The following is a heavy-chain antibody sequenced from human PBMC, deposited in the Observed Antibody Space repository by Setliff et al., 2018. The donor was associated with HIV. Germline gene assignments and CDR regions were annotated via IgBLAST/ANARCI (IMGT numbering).Heavy chain of an antibody. CDR1: GFSFSSYA. CDR3: AGPLTMVRGVISYYGMDV. J-gene: IGHJ6*02. D-gene: IGHD3-10*01. Sequence: PGGSLRLSCAANGFSFSSYAMHWVRQAPGKGLEWVAVISYDGSNKYYADSVKGRFTISRDNSKNTLYLQMNSLRAEDTAVYYCAGPLTMVRGVISYYGMDVWGQGTTVTVSS. CDR2: ISYDGSNK. V-gene: IGHV3-30-3*01.